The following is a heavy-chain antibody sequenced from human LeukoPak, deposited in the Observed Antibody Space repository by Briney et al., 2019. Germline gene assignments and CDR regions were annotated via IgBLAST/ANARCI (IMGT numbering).Heavy chain of an antibody. J-gene: IGHJ2*01. CDR3: ARDFLPPHYTATIRPDWYFDL. Sequence: SETLSLTCTVSGGSISSYYWSWIRQPPGKGLERIGHIYYSGSTNYNPSLKSRVTISVDTSKNQFSLKLNSVTAADTAVYYCARDFLPPHYTATIRPDWYFDLWGRGTLVTVSS. CDR2: IYYSGST. V-gene: IGHV4-59*01. D-gene: IGHD5-12*01. CDR1: GGSISSYY.